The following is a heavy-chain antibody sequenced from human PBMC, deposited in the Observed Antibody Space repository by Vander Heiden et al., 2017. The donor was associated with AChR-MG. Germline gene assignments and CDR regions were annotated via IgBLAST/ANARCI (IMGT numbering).Heavy chain of an antibody. J-gene: IGHJ6*02. CDR1: GFSLSTSGRC. D-gene: IGHD5-18*01. V-gene: IGHV2-70*01. CDR2: IDWDDDK. CDR3: ARLRGYSYGHGRTYYYGMDV. Sequence: QVTLRESGPALVKPTQTLTLTCTFSGFSLSTSGRCGSWIRQPPGKALEWLALIDWDDDKYYSTSLKTRLTISKDTSKNQVVLTMTNMDPVDTATYYCARLRGYSYGHGRTYYYGMDVWGQGTTVTVSS.